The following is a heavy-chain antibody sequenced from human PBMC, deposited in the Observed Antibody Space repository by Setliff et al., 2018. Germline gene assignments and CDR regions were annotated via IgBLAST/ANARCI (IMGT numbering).Heavy chain of an antibody. CDR3: ARGQPPTPRPYFYHMDV. V-gene: IGHV1-8*02. D-gene: IGHD2-15*01. J-gene: IGHJ6*03. CDR2: MSPQSDNT. CDR1: GYTFSAYD. Sequence: ASVQVSCKASGYTFSAYDFNWVRQAPGQGLEWVGSMSPQSDNTVYAQKFLGRVTMTKNTSISTAYMELSSLRSEDTAVYYCARGQPPTPRPYFYHMDVWGKGTTVTVLL.